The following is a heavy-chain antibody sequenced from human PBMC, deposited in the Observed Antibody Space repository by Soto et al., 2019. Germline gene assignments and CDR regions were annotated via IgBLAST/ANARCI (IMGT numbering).Heavy chain of an antibody. CDR3: ARDYDFWSGRREDAFDT. CDR1: RFTFSRYG. D-gene: IGHD3-3*01. J-gene: IGHJ3*02. V-gene: IGHV3-33*01. CDR2: IWYDGRHK. Sequence: GESLKISCSASRFTFSRYGMHWVRQAPGKGLEWMAVIWYDGRHKYYADSVKGRFTISRDNSKNTLYLQINSLRAEDTAVYYCARDYDFWSGRREDAFDTWGQGTMVTVSS.